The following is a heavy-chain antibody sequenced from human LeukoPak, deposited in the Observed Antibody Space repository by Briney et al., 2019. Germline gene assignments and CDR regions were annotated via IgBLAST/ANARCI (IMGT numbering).Heavy chain of an antibody. V-gene: IGHV3-15*01. D-gene: IGHD5-12*01. CDR2: IKSKTDGGTT. J-gene: IGHJ4*02. Sequence: GGSLRLSCAASGFTFSSYAMSWVRQAPGKGLEWAGQIKSKTDGGTTDYAAPVKGRFTISRDDSKNTLYLQMNSLKTEDTAVYYCTTLGSGYSSFWGQGTLVTVSS. CDR3: TTLGSGYSSF. CDR1: GFTFSSYA.